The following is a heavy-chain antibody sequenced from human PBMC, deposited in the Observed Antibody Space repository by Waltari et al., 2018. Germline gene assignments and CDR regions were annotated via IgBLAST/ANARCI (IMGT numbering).Heavy chain of an antibody. J-gene: IGHJ4*02. D-gene: IGHD5-12*01. CDR3: ARLNSGYEGFDY. CDR2: IKQDGREE. CDR1: GFTFSSYW. Sequence: EVQLVESGGGLVQPGGSLRLSCAASGFTFSSYWMSWVRQAPGKGLEWGANIKQDGREEYYVDSVKGRFTISRDNAKNSLYLQMSSLRAEDTAVYYCARLNSGYEGFDYWGQGTLVTVSS. V-gene: IGHV3-7*01.